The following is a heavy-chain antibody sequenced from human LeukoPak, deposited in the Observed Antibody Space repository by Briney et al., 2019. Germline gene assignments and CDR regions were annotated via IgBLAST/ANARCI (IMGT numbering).Heavy chain of an antibody. D-gene: IGHD6-13*01. CDR1: GGTFSSYA. Sequence: SVKVSCKASGGTFSSYAISWVRQAPGHGLEWRGGIIPIFGTANYAQKLQGRVTITADESTSTAYMELSSLRSEDTAVYYCARDRIAAAGRGYYYYYGMDVWGKGTTVTVSS. CDR3: ARDRIAAAGRGYYYYYGMDV. J-gene: IGHJ6*04. V-gene: IGHV1-69*01. CDR2: IIPIFGTA.